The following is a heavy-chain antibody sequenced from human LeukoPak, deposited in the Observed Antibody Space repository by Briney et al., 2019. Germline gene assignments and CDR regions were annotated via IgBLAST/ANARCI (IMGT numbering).Heavy chain of an antibody. J-gene: IGHJ4*02. CDR1: GYTFTSYY. D-gene: IGHD4-17*01. V-gene: IGHV1-46*01. Sequence: ASVKVSCKASGYTFTSYYMHWVRQAPGQGLEWMGIINPSGGSTSYAQKFQGRVTMTRDTSTSTVYMELSSLRSEDTAVYYCARNSRQIYGEGNEWGQGTLVTVSP. CDR3: ARNSRQIYGEGNE. CDR2: INPSGGST.